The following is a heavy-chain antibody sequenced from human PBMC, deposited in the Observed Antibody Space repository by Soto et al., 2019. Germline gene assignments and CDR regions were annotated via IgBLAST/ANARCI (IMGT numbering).Heavy chain of an antibody. Sequence: ASVKVSCKASGYTFTGYYMHWVRQAPGQGLEWMGWINPNSGGTNYAQKFQGRVTMTRDTSISTAYMELSRLRSDDTAVYSCERDRSSGCLNYWGQGTLVTVSS. D-gene: IGHD6-19*01. J-gene: IGHJ4*02. CDR1: GYTFTGYY. CDR2: INPNSGGT. V-gene: IGHV1-2*02. CDR3: ERDRSSGCLNY.